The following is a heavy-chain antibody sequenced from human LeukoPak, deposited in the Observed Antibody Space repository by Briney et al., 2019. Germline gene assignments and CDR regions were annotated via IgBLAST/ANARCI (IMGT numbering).Heavy chain of an antibody. CDR1: GGSISRYY. J-gene: IGHJ4*02. CDR2: IYYSGST. D-gene: IGHD6-19*01. Sequence: PSETLSLTCTVSGGSISRYYWSWIRQPPGKGLEWIGHIYYSGSTNYNPSLKSRVTISVDTSKNQFSLKLSSVTAADTAVYYCARLSSTVTGHFDYWGQGALVTVSS. CDR3: ARLSSTVTGHFDY. V-gene: IGHV4-59*01.